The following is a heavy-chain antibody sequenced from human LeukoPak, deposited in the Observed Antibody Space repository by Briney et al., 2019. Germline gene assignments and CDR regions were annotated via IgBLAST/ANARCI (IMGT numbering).Heavy chain of an antibody. V-gene: IGHV1-69*06. Sequence: ASVKVSCKASGGTFTNYTLNWVRQAPGQGLEWMGGIIPIFGTANYAQKFQGRVTITADKSTSTAYMELSSLRSEDTAVYYCASGYFSLGYYYYYMDVWGKGTTVTVSS. CDR3: ASGYFSLGYYYYYMDV. CDR1: GGTFTNYT. CDR2: IIPIFGTA. D-gene: IGHD5-18*01. J-gene: IGHJ6*03.